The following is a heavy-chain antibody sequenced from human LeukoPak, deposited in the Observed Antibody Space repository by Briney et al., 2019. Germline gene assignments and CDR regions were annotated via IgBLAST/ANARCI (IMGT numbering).Heavy chain of an antibody. D-gene: IGHD4-17*01. V-gene: IGHV3-9*01. CDR2: ISWNGGNI. Sequence: GGSLRLSCAASEFSVGSNYMTWVRQAPGKGLEWVSSISWNGGNIGYAASVKGRFTISRDNAKNFLHLQMNSLRAEDTALYYCAKDTTDYGDYDAYDFWGQGTMVTVSS. CDR3: AKDTTDYGDYDAYDF. J-gene: IGHJ3*01. CDR1: EFSVGSNY.